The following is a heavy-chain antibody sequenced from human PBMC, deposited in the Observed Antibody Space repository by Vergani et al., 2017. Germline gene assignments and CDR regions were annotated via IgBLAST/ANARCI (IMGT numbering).Heavy chain of an antibody. J-gene: IGHJ6*02. CDR3: ARAELWFGELGKGIFYGMDV. CDR1: GGTFSSYA. Sequence: QVQLVQSGAEVKKPGSSVKVSCKASGGTFSSYAISWVRQAPGQGLEWMGGIIPIFGTANYAQKFQGRVTITADESTSTAYMELSSLRSEDTAVYYCARAELWFGELGKGIFYGMDVWGQGTTVTVSS. D-gene: IGHD3-10*01. CDR2: IIPIFGTA. V-gene: IGHV1-69*01.